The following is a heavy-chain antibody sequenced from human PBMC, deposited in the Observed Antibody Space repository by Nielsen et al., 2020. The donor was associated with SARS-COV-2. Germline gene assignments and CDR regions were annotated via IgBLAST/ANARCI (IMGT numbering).Heavy chain of an antibody. J-gene: IGHJ5*02. CDR2: THDSART. V-gene: IGHV4-59*06. D-gene: IGHD2-15*01. Sequence: SETLSLTCTVSGSSIRSYYRSWIRQHPPNAKERIGYTHDSARTNYNPSIKTRLTISAHTSKNQFSLKLTSVTAADTAVYYCAKEERYCSGGSCHFRWFDPWGQGTLVTVSS. CDR1: GSSIRSYY. CDR3: AKEERYCSGGSCHFRWFDP.